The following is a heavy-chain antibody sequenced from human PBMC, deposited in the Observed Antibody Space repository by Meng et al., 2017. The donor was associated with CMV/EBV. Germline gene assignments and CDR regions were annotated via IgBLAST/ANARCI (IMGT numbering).Heavy chain of an antibody. J-gene: IGHJ6*02. V-gene: IGHV1-2*02. CDR3: ARDRRGCGGRSYYGMDV. Sequence: ASVKVSCKASGYTFTGYSMHWVRQAPGQGLEWMGWINPNSGGTNYAQKFQGRVTMTRDTSISTAYMELSRLRSDDTAVYYCARDRRGCGGRSYYGMDVWGQGTTVTVSS. CDR1: GYTFTGYS. D-gene: IGHD1-26*01. CDR2: INPNSGGT.